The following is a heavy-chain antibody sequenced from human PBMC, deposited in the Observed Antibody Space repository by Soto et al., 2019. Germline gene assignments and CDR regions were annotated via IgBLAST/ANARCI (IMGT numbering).Heavy chain of an antibody. CDR3: AREDYYDSSGYYYEWFDP. J-gene: IGHJ5*02. Sequence: SETLSLTCTVSGGSISSGDYYWSWIRQPPGKGLEWIGYIYYSGSTYYNPSLKSRVTISVDTSKNQFSLKLSSVTAADTAVYYCAREDYYDSSGYYYEWFDPRGQGTLVTVAS. D-gene: IGHD3-22*01. V-gene: IGHV4-30-4*01. CDR2: IYYSGST. CDR1: GGSISSGDYY.